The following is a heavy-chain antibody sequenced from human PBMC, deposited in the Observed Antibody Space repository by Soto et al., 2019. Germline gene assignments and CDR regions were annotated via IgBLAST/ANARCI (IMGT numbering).Heavy chain of an antibody. CDR3: PTRHDYGGYVCFY. CDR2: ISGSGGST. CDR1: GFTFSIYA. D-gene: IGHD4-17*01. Sequence: GGSLSLSCAASGFTFSIYAMTWVRQAPGKGLEWVSSISGSGGSTYYADSVKARFTISRDNSKHTLYLQMNSLRAEDTAVYYCPTRHDYGGYVCFYRGQATLVTCSS. J-gene: IGHJ4*02. V-gene: IGHV3-23*01.